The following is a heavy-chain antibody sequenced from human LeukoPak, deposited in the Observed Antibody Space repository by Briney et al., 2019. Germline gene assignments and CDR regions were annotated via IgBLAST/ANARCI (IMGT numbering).Heavy chain of an antibody. V-gene: IGHV4-59*01. J-gene: IGHJ3*02. D-gene: IGHD2/OR15-2a*01. Sequence: SETLSLTCTVSGGSISSYYWSWIRQPPGKGLEWIGYIYYSGSTNYNPSLKSRVTISVDTSKNQFSLKLSSVTAADTAVYYCARDRIEWSTTLAALDAFDIWGQGTMVTVSS. CDR2: IYYSGST. CDR1: GGSISSYY. CDR3: ARDRIEWSTTLAALDAFDI.